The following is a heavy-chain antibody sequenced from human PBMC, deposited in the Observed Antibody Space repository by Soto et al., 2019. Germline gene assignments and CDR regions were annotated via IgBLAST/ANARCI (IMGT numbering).Heavy chain of an antibody. J-gene: IGHJ6*02. D-gene: IGHD2-2*01. CDR2: IYPGDSDT. Sequence: GESLKISCKGSGYSFTSYWIGWARQMPGKGLEWMGIIYPGDSDTRYSPSFQGQVTISADKSISTAYLQWSSLKASDTAMYYCARLAVPYYYYYGMDVWGQGTTVTVSS. V-gene: IGHV5-51*01. CDR1: GYSFTSYW. CDR3: ARLAVPYYYYYGMDV.